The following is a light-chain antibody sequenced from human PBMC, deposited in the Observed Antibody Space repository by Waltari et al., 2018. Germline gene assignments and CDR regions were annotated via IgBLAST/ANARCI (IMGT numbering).Light chain of an antibody. CDR1: QSINSSY. CDR3: QHYGSASMYT. J-gene: IGKJ2*01. V-gene: IGKV3-20*01. Sequence: EIVLTQSPGTLSLSPGERATLSCRASQSINSSYLTWYQQKPGQAPRVLIYGASGRATGIPDRFSGSGSGTDFTLIISRLEPEDFAVYYCQHYGSASMYTFGQGTKLEIK. CDR2: GAS.